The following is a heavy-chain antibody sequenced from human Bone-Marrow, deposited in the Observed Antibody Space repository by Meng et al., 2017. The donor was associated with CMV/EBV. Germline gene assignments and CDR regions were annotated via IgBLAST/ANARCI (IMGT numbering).Heavy chain of an antibody. CDR3: AREYGYNRLHDPFDI. D-gene: IGHD5-24*01. CDR2: IYYSGTT. Sequence: LRLSCTVSDGSISGTSYYWSWIRQTPGKGLEWIGYIYYSGTTYYNPSLKSRVTISVDTSKNQFSLNLSSVTTADTAVYYCAREYGYNRLHDPFDIWGQGTMVTVSS. V-gene: IGHV4-30-4*08. CDR1: DGSISGTSYY. J-gene: IGHJ3*02.